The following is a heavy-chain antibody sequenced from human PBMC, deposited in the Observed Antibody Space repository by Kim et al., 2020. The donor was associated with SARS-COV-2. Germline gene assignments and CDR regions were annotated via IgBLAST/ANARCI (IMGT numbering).Heavy chain of an antibody. J-gene: IGHJ4*02. Sequence: GGSLRLSCAASGFAFSNYAMRWVRQAPGKGLEWVSGMSGKSGSVATTYYGDSVKGRFTVSRDNSKNVQLLQMNSLRAEDTAMYYCTSGGVGTNYHFFDYWGQGTLVTVSS. CDR3: TSGGVGTNYHFFDY. V-gene: IGHV3-23*01. D-gene: IGHD2-21*02. CDR2: MSGKSGSVATT. CDR1: GFAFSNYA.